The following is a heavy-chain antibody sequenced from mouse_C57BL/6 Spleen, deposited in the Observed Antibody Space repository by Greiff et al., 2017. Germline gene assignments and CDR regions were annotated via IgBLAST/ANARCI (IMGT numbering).Heavy chain of an antibody. J-gene: IGHJ2*01. CDR3: AREGYYSCSSPYYFDY. V-gene: IGHV1-18*01. Sequence: EVKLQESGPELVKPGASVKIPCKASGYTFTDYNMDWVKQSHGKSLEWIGDINPNNGGTIYNQKFKGKATLTVVKSSSTAYMELRSLTSVDTAVYYCAREGYYSCSSPYYFDYWGQGTTLTVSS. D-gene: IGHD1-1*01. CDR1: GYTFTDYN. CDR2: INPNNGGT.